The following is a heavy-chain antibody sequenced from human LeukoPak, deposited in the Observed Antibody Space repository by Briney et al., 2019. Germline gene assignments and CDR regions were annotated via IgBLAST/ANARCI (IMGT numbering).Heavy chain of an antibody. CDR2: IHYSGRT. CDR1: GGSISRHY. V-gene: IGHV4-59*11. Sequence: SETLSLTCTVSGGSISRHYGGWIRQPPGKGLEGIGYIHYSGRTDYKPSLKSRLTLSVDTSRSRFSLKLRSVSAADTAVYYCVRENYFDKWGQGTLVTVSS. CDR3: VRENYFDK. J-gene: IGHJ4*02.